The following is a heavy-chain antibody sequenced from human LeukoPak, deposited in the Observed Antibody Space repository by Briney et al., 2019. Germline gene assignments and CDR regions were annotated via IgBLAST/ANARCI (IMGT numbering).Heavy chain of an antibody. J-gene: IGHJ6*03. CDR3: ARVLYPPDYYGSGSYFSYYMDV. D-gene: IGHD3-10*01. CDR2: IYSGGST. V-gene: IGHV3-66*02. CDR1: GFTVSSNY. Sequence: PGGSLRLSCAASGFTVSSNYMSWVRQAPGKGLEWVSVIYSGGSTYYADSVKGRFTISRDNSKNTLYLQMNSLGAEDTAVYYCARVLYPPDYYGSGSYFSYYMDVWGKGTTVTVSS.